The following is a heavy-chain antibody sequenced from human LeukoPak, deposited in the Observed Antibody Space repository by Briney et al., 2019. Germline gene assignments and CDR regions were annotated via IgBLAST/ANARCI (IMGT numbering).Heavy chain of an antibody. J-gene: IGHJ4*02. D-gene: IGHD3-22*01. CDR1: GGTFSSHG. V-gene: IGHV1-69*05. CDR2: NNPIFGST. Sequence: SVKVSCKASGGTFSSHGLSWVRQAPGQGLEWMGGNNPIFGSTNYAQNFQGRVTITMDESTSTAYMELSSLRTDDTAVYYCARRWPHSSGYYLFDYWGQGTLVTVSS. CDR3: ARRWPHSSGYYLFDY.